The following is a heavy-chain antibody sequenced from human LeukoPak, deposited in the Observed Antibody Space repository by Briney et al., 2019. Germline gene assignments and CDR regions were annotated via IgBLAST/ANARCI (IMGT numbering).Heavy chain of an antibody. J-gene: IGHJ2*01. CDR1: GFTFNSFW. CDR2: INEDGSEK. V-gene: IGHV3-7*01. Sequence: GGSLRLSCRASGFTFNSFWMSWIRQAPGKGPEWVANINEDGSEKDYVDSVRGRFTISRDDAKDSAYLQMNGLRAEDTAVYYCARDWRRWLQNWYFDLWGRGTLVSVSS. CDR3: ARDWRRWLQNWYFDL. D-gene: IGHD5-24*01.